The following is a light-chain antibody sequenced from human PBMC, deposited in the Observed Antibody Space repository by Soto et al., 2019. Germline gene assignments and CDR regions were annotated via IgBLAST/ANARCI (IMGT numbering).Light chain of an antibody. Sequence: PGERATLSCRASQSVSSNYLAWYQQKPGQAPRLLIYGASSRATGIPDRFSGSGSGTDFTLTISRLEPEDFAVYYCQQYGSSPPLTFGGGTKVEIK. J-gene: IGKJ4*01. V-gene: IGKV3-20*01. CDR1: QSVSSNY. CDR3: QQYGSSPPLT. CDR2: GAS.